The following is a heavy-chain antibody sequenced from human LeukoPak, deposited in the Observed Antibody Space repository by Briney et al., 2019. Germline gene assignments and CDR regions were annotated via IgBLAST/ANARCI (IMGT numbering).Heavy chain of an antibody. CDR3: ASHKRITGTTPFDY. V-gene: IGHV3-23*01. D-gene: IGHD1-7*01. CDR1: GFTFSSYA. J-gene: IGHJ4*02. CDR2: IGGSGGGT. Sequence: GGSLRLSCAASGFTFSSYAMSWVRQAPGKGLEWVSGIGGSGGGTYYADSVKGRFTISRDNSKNTLYLQMNSLRAEDTALYYCASHKRITGTTPFDYWGQGTLVTVSS.